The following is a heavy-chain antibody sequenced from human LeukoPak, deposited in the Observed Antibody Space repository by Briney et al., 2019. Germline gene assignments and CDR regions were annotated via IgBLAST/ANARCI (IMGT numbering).Heavy chain of an antibody. CDR2: IYNSETT. CDR1: GGSITGNY. D-gene: IGHD4-17*01. Sequence: SETLSLTRTVSGGSITGNYWSWSRQPPGKGLEWIGYIYNSETTNYNPSLKSRVTISIDTSKNQFSLKLSTVTAADTAVYYCARHDGDWGQGILVTVSS. CDR3: ARHDGD. V-gene: IGHV4-59*08. J-gene: IGHJ4*02.